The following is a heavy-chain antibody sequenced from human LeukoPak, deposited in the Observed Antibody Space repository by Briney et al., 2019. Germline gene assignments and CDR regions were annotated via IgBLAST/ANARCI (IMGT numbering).Heavy chain of an antibody. J-gene: IGHJ3*02. CDR2: IRSKAKSYAT. CDR3: THYYDGSGYYGAFDS. Sequence: GGSLRLSCAASGFTFSDSAVHWVRQASGKGLEWVGRIRSKAKSYATAYAASVKGRFTISRDDSETTAYLQMNSLKTEDTAVYYCTHYYDGSGYYGAFDSWGQGTMVTVSS. V-gene: IGHV3-73*01. D-gene: IGHD3-22*01. CDR1: GFTFSDSA.